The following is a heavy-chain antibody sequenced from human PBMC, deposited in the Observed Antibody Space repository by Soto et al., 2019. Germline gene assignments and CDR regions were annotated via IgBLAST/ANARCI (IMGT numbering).Heavy chain of an antibody. CDR3: ASSNIAATGFYYYGMDV. J-gene: IGHJ6*02. CDR2: INHSGST. CDR1: GGSFSGYY. D-gene: IGHD6-13*01. V-gene: IGHV4-34*01. Sequence: SETLSLTCAVYGGSFSGYYWSWIRQPPGKGLEWIGEINHSGSTNYNPSLKSRVTISVDTSKNQSSLKLSSVTAADTAVYYCASSNIAATGFYYYGMDVWGRGTTVT.